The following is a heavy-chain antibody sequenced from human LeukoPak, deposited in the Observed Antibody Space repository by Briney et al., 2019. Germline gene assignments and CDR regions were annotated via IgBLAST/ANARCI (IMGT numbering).Heavy chain of an antibody. CDR3: ASIRGTFGY. CDR1: GFTFSDHF. Sequence: GGSLRLSCAASGFTFSDHFLDWVRQAPGKGLEWVGRTRNKANSYITEYAASVKGRFTISRDDSKNTLYLQMSSLKTDDTAMYYCASIRGTFGYWGQGTLVTVSS. CDR2: TRNKANSYIT. D-gene: IGHD1-26*01. V-gene: IGHV3-72*01. J-gene: IGHJ4*02.